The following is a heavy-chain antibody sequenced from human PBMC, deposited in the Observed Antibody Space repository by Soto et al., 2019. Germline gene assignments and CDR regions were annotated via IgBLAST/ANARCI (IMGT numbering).Heavy chain of an antibody. J-gene: IGHJ6*04. D-gene: IGHD3-10*01. V-gene: IGHV3-74*01. CDR2: IDNAGTDS. CDR1: GFTLSGRS. Sequence: EVQLVESGGGLVQPGGSLRLSCAASGFTLSGRSMHWVRQAPGKGLVWDSGIDNAGTDSTYAASVKGRFTSSRDNAKNMLYLQMNSLRVEDTAVYYCARGWFGPDVWGKGTTVTVSS. CDR3: ARGWFGPDV.